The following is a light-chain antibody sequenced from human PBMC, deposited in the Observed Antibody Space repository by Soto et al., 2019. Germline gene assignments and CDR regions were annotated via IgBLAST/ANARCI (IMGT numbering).Light chain of an antibody. J-gene: IGKJ4*01. Sequence: EIVLTQSPATLSLSPGERATLSCRASQRLGSYIAWYQQRPGQAPRLLISDVSNRATGIPARFSGSGSGTDFTLTISSLEPEDFAVFYCQKRYMWPITFGGETKVDIK. CDR2: DVS. V-gene: IGKV3-11*01. CDR1: QRLGSY. CDR3: QKRYMWPIT.